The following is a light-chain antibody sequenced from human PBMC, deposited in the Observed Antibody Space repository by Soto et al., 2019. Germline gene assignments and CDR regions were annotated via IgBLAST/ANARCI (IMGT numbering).Light chain of an antibody. CDR1: SSNIGEGYD. CDR2: GNS. V-gene: IGLV1-40*01. J-gene: IGLJ2*01. Sequence: QSVLTQPPSVSGAPGQRVTISCTGSSSNIGEGYDVHWYQPLPGTAPKLLISGNSNRPTGVPDRFSGSKSGTSASLAITGLQAEDEADYYCQSYDSSLSGAIFGGGTQLPVL. CDR3: QSYDSSLSGAI.